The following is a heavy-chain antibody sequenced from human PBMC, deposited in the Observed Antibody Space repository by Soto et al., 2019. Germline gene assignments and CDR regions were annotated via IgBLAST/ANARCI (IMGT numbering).Heavy chain of an antibody. CDR1: GGSISSGGYY. D-gene: IGHD3-22*01. J-gene: IGHJ3*02. Sequence: QVQLQESGPGLVKPSQTLSLICTVSGGSISSGGYYWSWVRQLPGQGREWIGYIYNTGTTSYNPSLRSRVTISVDTSKNQFSLDPTSLTAADTAVYYCARDGWNYYDSSGYHDAFDIWGQGTLVIVSS. V-gene: IGHV4-31*03. CDR2: IYNTGTT. CDR3: ARDGWNYYDSSGYHDAFDI.